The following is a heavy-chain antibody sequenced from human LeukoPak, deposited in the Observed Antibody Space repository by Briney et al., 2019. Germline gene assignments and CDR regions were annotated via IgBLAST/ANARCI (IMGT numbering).Heavy chain of an antibody. J-gene: IGHJ3*02. CDR3: ARPRSMVRGGKNDAFDI. CDR1: GYTFTGYY. V-gene: IGHV1-2*06. Sequence: ASVKVSCKASGYTFTGYYMHWVRQAPGQRLEWMGRINPNSGGTNYAQKFQGRVTMTRDTPISTAYMELSRLRSDDTAVYYCARPRSMVRGGKNDAFDIWGQGTMVTVSS. CDR2: INPNSGGT. D-gene: IGHD3-10*01.